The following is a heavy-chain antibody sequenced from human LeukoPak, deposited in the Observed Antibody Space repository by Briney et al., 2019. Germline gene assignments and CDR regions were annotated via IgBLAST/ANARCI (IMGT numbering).Heavy chain of an antibody. CDR1: GFTVSSNY. V-gene: IGHV3-30*18. J-gene: IGHJ4*02. Sequence: PGGSLRLSCAASGFTVSSNYMSWVRQAPGKGLEWVAVISYDGGNKYYADSVKGRFTISRDNSKNTLYLQMNSLRTEDTAVYYCAKDRSYRRVGATLDWGQGTLVTVSS. D-gene: IGHD1-26*01. CDR2: ISYDGGNK. CDR3: AKDRSYRRVGATLD.